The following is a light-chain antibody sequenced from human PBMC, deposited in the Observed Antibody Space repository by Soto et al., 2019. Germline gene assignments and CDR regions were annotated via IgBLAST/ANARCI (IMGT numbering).Light chain of an antibody. CDR1: NSDVGGYNY. Sequence: QSVLTQPASVSGSPGQSITISCTGTNSDVGGYNYVSWYQQHPAKAPELMIYDVSNRPSGVSNRFSGSKSGNTASLTISGLQAEDEADYYCYSYTSSSTYVFGTGTKVTVL. J-gene: IGLJ1*01. V-gene: IGLV2-14*01. CDR3: YSYTSSSTYV. CDR2: DVS.